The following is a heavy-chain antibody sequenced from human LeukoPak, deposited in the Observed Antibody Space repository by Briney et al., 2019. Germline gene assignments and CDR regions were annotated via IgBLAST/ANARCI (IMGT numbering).Heavy chain of an antibody. CDR1: GGSISSSSYY. CDR2: IYYSGST. J-gene: IGHJ4*02. Sequence: SETLSLTCTVSGGSISSSSYYWGWIRQPPGKGLEWIGSIYYSGSTYYSPSLKSRVTISVDTSKNQFSLRLSSVTAADTAVYYCARRRDGYNFGSFYFDYWGQGILVTVSS. CDR3: ARRRDGYNFGSFYFDY. V-gene: IGHV4-39*01. D-gene: IGHD5-24*01.